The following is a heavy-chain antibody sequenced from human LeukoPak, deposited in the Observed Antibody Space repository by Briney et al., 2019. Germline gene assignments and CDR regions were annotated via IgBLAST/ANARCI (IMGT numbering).Heavy chain of an antibody. CDR1: GYTFTGYY. CDR2: INPNSGGT. V-gene: IGHV1-2*02. CDR3: ATDSGSYEWNY. D-gene: IGHD1-26*01. J-gene: IGHJ4*02. Sequence: ASVKVSCKASGYTFTGYYMHWVRQAPGQGLEWMGWINPNSGGTNYAQKFQGRVTMTEDTSTDTAYMELSSLRSEDTAVYYCATDSGSYEWNYWGQGTLVTVSS.